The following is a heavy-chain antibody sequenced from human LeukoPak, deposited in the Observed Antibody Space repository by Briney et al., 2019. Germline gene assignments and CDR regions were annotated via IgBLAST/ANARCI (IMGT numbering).Heavy chain of an antibody. Sequence: ASVKVSCKASGYTFTTYYIHWVRQAPGQGLEWMGIISPSGGGTTYAQKFQGRVTMTRDMSTSTVYMEVSSLKPEDTAVYYCARDQVGASLDYWGQGTLVTVSS. J-gene: IGHJ4*02. CDR3: ARDQVGASLDY. CDR1: GYTFTTYY. D-gene: IGHD1-26*01. V-gene: IGHV1-46*01. CDR2: ISPSGGGT.